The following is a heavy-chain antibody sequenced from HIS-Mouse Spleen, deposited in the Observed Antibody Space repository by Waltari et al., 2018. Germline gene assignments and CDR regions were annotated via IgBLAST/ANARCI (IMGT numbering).Heavy chain of an antibody. CDR3: ARGGGRIAVAGNEWYFDL. CDR2: ANPNRRGQ. J-gene: IGHJ2*01. V-gene: IGHV1-2*02. CDR1: GYPFTGYY. D-gene: IGHD6-19*01. Sequence: QVQLVQSGAEVKKPGASVKVSCKASGYPFTGYYMHWVRQAPGQGLEWMRGANPNRRGQNYAQKFQGRVTMTRDTSISTAYMELSRLRSDDTAVYYCARGGGRIAVAGNEWYFDLWGRGTLVTVSS.